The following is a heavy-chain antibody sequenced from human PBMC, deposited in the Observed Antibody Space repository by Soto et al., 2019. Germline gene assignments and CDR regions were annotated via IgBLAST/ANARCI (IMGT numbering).Heavy chain of an antibody. D-gene: IGHD2-8*01. J-gene: IGHJ3*01. CDR1: GFTFNNYA. CDR3: AKVRLTDYLRYAPPL. Sequence: EVQLLESGGGLVQPGGSLRLACAASGFTFNNYAMNWVRQAPGRGLEWVSIISPNGDSTYYADSVKGRFPISRDNSQNTLFLQMNSLRAEDTAIYFCAKVRLTDYLRYAPPLWGQGTLVTVSS. CDR2: ISPNGDST. V-gene: IGHV3-23*01.